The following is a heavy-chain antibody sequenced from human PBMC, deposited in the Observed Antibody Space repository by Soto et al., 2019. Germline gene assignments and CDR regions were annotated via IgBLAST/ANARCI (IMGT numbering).Heavy chain of an antibody. V-gene: IGHV1-18*01. D-gene: IGHD2-15*01. CDR2: ISAYNGNT. CDR3: ARASVEYCSGGSCSKPRYYFDY. CDR1: GYTFTSYG. J-gene: IGHJ4*02. Sequence: ASVKVSCKASGYTFTSYGIRWVRQAPGQGLEWMGWISAYNGNTNYAQKLQGRVTMTTDTSTSTAYMELRSLRSDDTAVYYCARASVEYCSGGSCSKPRYYFDYWGQGTLVTVSS.